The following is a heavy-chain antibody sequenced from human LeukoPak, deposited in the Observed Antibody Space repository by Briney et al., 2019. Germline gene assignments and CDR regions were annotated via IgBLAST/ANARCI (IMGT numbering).Heavy chain of an antibody. CDR2: IYTSGST. J-gene: IGHJ4*02. CDR1: GGSISSGSYY. Sequence: PSQTLSLTCTVSGGSISSGSYYWSWIRQPAGKGLEWIGRIYTSGSTNYNPSLKSRVTISVDTSKNQFSLKLSSVTAADTAVYYCARGPANWNYVYYFDYWGQGTLVTVSS. D-gene: IGHD1-7*01. V-gene: IGHV4-61*02. CDR3: ARGPANWNYVYYFDY.